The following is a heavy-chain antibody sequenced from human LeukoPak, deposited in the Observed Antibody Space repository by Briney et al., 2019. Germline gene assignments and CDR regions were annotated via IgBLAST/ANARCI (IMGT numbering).Heavy chain of an antibody. CDR1: GYTFTSYA. CDR2: INTNTGNP. J-gene: IGHJ6*02. D-gene: IGHD3-9*01. Sequence: ASVKVSCKASGYTFTSYAMNWVRQAPGQGLEWMGWINTNTGNPTYAQGFTGRFVFSLDTSVSTAYLQISSLKAEDTAVYYCARERTYCDILTGYPDLYYYYGMDVWGQGTTVTVSS. CDR3: ARERTYCDILTGYPDLYYYYGMDV. V-gene: IGHV7-4-1*02.